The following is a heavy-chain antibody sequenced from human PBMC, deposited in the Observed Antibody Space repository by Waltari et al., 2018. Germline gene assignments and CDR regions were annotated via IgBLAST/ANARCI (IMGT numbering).Heavy chain of an antibody. CDR1: GIPFTGPY. J-gene: IGHJ4*02. CDR3: ARDYCSSISCVFDY. CDR2: INPNSGGT. Sequence: QVQLVQSGAEVKKPGASVKVYCKASGIPFTGPYMHLWLRAPGKGLEWMGRINPNSGGTNYAQKFQGRVTMTRDTSISTVYMELSRLTSDDTAMYYCARDYCSSISCVFDYWGQGTLVTVSS. D-gene: IGHD2-2*01. V-gene: IGHV1-2*06.